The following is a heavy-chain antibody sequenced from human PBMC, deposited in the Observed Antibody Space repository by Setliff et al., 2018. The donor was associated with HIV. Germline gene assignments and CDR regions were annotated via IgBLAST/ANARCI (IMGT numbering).Heavy chain of an antibody. CDR1: GGTFSNYA. CDR3: ARDRHHYDSSGWYLGMDSGSYYNSHAFDI. J-gene: IGHJ3*02. D-gene: IGHD1-26*01. CDR2: IIPLFGTA. Sequence: GASVKVSCKASGGTFSNYAFSWVRQAPGQGLEWMGGIIPLFGTANYAQNFQGRVIITADASTSTAYMELSSLRSEDTAMYYCARDRHHYDSSGWYLGMDSGSYYNSHAFDIWGQGTMVTVSS. V-gene: IGHV1-69*13.